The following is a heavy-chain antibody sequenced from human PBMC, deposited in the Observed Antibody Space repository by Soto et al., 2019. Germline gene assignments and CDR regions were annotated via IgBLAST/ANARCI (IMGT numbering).Heavy chain of an antibody. D-gene: IGHD2-2*01. V-gene: IGHV4-30-2*01. CDR3: ARVPDR. J-gene: IGHJ5*02. Sequence: ASETLSLTCAVSGGSISSGGYSWSRIRQPPGKGLEWIGYIYHSGSTYYNPSLKSRVTISVDRSKNQFSLKLSSVTAADTAVYYCARVPDRWGQGTLVTVS. CDR1: GGSISSGGYS. CDR2: IYHSGST.